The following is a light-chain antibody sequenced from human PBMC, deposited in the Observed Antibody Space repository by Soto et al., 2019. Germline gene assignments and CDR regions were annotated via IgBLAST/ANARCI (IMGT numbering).Light chain of an antibody. V-gene: IGLV4-69*01. CDR3: QTWGTGIVL. Sequence: QPVLTQSPSASASLGASVKLTCTLSSGHSNYAIAWHQQQPEKGPRYLMNLNSDGSHSKGDGIPDRFSGSSSGAERYLTISSLQSEDEADYYCQTWGTGIVLFGGGTQLTVL. CDR2: LNSDGSH. CDR1: SGHSNYA. J-gene: IGLJ2*01.